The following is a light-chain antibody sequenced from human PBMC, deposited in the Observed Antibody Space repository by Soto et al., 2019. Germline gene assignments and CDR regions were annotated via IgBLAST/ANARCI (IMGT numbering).Light chain of an antibody. CDR1: QSVSSSY. CDR2: GAS. V-gene: IGKV3-20*01. CDR3: QQYGSSPQT. J-gene: IGKJ2*01. Sequence: EIVLTQSRGTLSLSPGERATLSCRASQSVSSSYLAWYQQKPGQAPRLLIYGASSRATGIPDRFSGSGSGTDFTLTFSRLEPEDFAVYYCQQYGSSPQTFGQGTKLEIK.